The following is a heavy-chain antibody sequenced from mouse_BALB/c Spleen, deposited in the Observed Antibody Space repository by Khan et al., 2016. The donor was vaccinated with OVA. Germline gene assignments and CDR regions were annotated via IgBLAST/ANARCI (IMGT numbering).Heavy chain of an antibody. CDR3: ARQPYYRDNIVDY. D-gene: IGHD2-13*01. Sequence: QVRLQQSGPGLAAPSQSLSITCTISGFSLTTSGVHWVRQPPGKGLEWLVVIWSDGTTNYHSALKSRLTITKDNSQSKVFLKMNRLQTDDTAIYFCARQPYYRDNIVDYWGQGTSVTVSS. V-gene: IGHV2-6-1*01. CDR2: IWSDGTT. J-gene: IGHJ4*01. CDR1: GFSLTTSG.